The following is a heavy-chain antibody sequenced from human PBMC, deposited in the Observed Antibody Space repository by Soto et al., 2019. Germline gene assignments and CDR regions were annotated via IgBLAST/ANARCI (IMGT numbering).Heavy chain of an antibody. CDR3: VRGQEVGAHFFDF. J-gene: IGHJ4*02. V-gene: IGHV3-13*01. CDR2: IGTIGDT. CDR1: GFTFRSFD. Sequence: EVQLEESGGGRVQPGGSLRLTCEASGFTFRSFDFHWVRQPPGKGPEWVATIGTIGDTYYPVSVKGRFTVSRENAKSSVSLQMNSLRVEDTAVYFCVRGQEVGAHFFDFWGQGAPVTVSS. D-gene: IGHD4-17*01.